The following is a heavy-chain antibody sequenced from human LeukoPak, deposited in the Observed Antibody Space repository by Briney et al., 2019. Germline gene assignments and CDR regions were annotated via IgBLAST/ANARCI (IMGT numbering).Heavy chain of an antibody. J-gene: IGHJ6*02. CDR3: ATTSGYRGVVAYYYYGMDV. V-gene: IGHV1-2*02. Sequence: ASVKVSCKASGYTLTRYYMHRVRQAPGQRPEWMGWINPNSGGTNYAQKFQGRVTMTRDTSISTAYMELSRLRSDDTAVYYCATTSGYRGVVAYYYYGMDVWGQGTTVTVSS. CDR2: INPNSGGT. D-gene: IGHD5-18*01. CDR1: GYTLTRYY.